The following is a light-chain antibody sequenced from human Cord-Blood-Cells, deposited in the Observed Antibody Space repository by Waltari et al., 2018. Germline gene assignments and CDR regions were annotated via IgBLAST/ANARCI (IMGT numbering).Light chain of an antibody. Sequence: ALRMTQSPSPLSASTGDRVTITCRASPGISSYLAWYQQKPGKAPKLLIYAASTLQSGVPSRFSGSGSGTDFTLTISCLQSEDFATYYCQQYYSYPRTFGQGTKVEIK. J-gene: IGKJ1*01. V-gene: IGKV1-8*01. CDR2: AAS. CDR1: PGISSY. CDR3: QQYYSYPRT.